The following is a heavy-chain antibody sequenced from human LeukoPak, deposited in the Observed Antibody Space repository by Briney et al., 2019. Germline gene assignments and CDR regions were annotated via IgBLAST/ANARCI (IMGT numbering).Heavy chain of an antibody. J-gene: IGHJ3*02. CDR1: GGSMSSYY. CDR3: VRKSIAADAFDI. Sequence: SETLSLTCSVSGGSMSSYYWSWIRQPPGKGLEWIGFIYYSGSTNYNPSLKSRVTISVDTSKNQFSLKLSSVTAADTALYYCVRKSIAADAFDIWGQGTMVTVSS. V-gene: IGHV4-59*01. CDR2: IYYSGST. D-gene: IGHD6-6*01.